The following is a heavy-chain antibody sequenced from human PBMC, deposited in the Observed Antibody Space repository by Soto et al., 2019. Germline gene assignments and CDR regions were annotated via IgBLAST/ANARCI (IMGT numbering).Heavy chain of an antibody. D-gene: IGHD4-17*01. CDR1: GFTFSMFS. CDR2: ISSNGDST. CDR3: VHPRSTVQIPPT. Sequence: GGSLRLSCSASGFTFSMFSMHWVRQAPGKGLEYVSGISSNGDSTYYADSVKGRFTISRDNSKNTLYLQMSSLRAVDTAVYYCVHPRSTVQIPPTWGQGTLVTVPS. J-gene: IGHJ5*02. V-gene: IGHV3-64D*06.